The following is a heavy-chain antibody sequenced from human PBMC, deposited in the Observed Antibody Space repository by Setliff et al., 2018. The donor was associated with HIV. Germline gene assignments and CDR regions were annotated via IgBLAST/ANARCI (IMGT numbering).Heavy chain of an antibody. D-gene: IGHD5-18*01. CDR3: ARRSGGYSHGYPAPYDY. CDR2: IKQDGSEK. Sequence: GGSLRLSCAASGFTFSSYWMSWVRQAPGKGLEWVANIKQDGSEKYYVDSVKDRFTISRDNAKNSLYLQMNSLRAEDTAVYYCARRSGGYSHGYPAPYDYWGQGTLVTVSS. V-gene: IGHV3-7*01. J-gene: IGHJ4*02. CDR1: GFTFSSYW.